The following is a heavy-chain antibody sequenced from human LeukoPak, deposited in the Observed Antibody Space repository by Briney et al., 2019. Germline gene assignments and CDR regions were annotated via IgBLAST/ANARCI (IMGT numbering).Heavy chain of an antibody. CDR3: ARTYDILTGPRWFDP. J-gene: IGHJ5*02. V-gene: IGHV1-18*01. CDR2: IGAYNGNT. CDR1: GYTFTSYG. Sequence: GASVKVSCKASGYTFTSYGISWVRQAPGQGLEWMGWIGAYNGNTNYAQKLQGRVTMTTDTSTSTAYMELRSLRSDDTAVYYCARTYDILTGPRWFDPWGQGTLVTVSS. D-gene: IGHD3-9*01.